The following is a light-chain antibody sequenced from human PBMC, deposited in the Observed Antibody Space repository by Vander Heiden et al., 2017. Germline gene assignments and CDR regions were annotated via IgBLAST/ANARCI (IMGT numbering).Light chain of an antibody. V-gene: IGLV1-51*02. Sequence: QSVLTQPPSVSAAPGQKVTISCSGGSSNIGKTYVSWYQQLPGTAPKILIYESNKRPSGRPDRFSGSKSGTSATLGITGLQTGDEADYYCGTWDSSLSTNWVFGGGTKLTVL. CDR2: ESN. CDR3: GTWDSSLSTNWV. J-gene: IGLJ3*02. CDR1: SSNIGKTY.